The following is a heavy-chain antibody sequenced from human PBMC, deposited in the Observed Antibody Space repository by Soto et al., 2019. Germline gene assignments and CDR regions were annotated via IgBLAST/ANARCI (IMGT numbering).Heavy chain of an antibody. CDR2: ISSTTNYI. CDR3: ERESEDLTSNFDY. CDR1: GFTFTRYS. V-gene: IGHV3-21*01. Sequence: PGGSLRLSCAASGFTFTRYSMNWVRQAPGKGLEWVSSISSTTNYIYYADSMKGRFTVSRDSTKNSVYLEMNSLSTEDTAVYYCERESEDLTSNFDYWGQGTLVTVSS. J-gene: IGHJ4*02.